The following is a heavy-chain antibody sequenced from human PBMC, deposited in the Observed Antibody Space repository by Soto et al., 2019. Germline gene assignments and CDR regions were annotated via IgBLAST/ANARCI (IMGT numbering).Heavy chain of an antibody. J-gene: IGHJ4*02. CDR3: AKARARYYDSSGYYPFDY. Sequence: GGSLRLSCAASGFTFSRYAMCWVRQAPGKGLEWVSGISGSGGSTYYADSVKGRFTISRDNSKNTLYLQMNSLRAEDTAVYYCAKARARYYDSSGYYPFDYWGQGTLVTVSS. D-gene: IGHD3-22*01. V-gene: IGHV3-23*01. CDR1: GFTFSRYA. CDR2: ISGSGGST.